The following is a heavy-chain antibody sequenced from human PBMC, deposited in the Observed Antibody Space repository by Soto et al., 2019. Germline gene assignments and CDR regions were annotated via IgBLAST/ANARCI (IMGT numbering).Heavy chain of an antibody. Sequence: SETLSLTCAVYGGSFSDYYWSWIRQPPGKGLEWIGEINHSGSTDYNPSLKSRVTMSVDTFKNQFSLKLSSVTAADTAVYYCANLKPDYWGQGTLVTVSS. CDR2: INHSGST. V-gene: IGHV4-34*01. CDR1: GGSFSDYY. CDR3: ANLKPDY. J-gene: IGHJ4*02.